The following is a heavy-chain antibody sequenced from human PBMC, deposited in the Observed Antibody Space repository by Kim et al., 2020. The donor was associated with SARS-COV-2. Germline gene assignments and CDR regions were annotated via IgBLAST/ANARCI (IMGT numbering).Heavy chain of an antibody. V-gene: IGHV3-23*01. J-gene: IGHJ6*02. CDR2: ISGAGGST. Sequence: GGSLRLSCAASGLTFSSHAMSWVRQAPGEGLQWVSGISGAGGSTYYADSAKGRFTITRDNSKNTLYLQMNSLRDEDTAVYYCAKEGSQGVVVTGNSYYAMDVWGQGTTVTVSS. CDR3: AKEGSQGVVVTGNSYYAMDV. D-gene: IGHD3-22*01. CDR1: GLTFSSHA.